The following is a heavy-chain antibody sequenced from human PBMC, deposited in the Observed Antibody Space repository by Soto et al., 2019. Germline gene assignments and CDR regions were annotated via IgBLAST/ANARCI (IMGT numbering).Heavy chain of an antibody. CDR3: VRVQISASGYHESGWSPDYGMDV. Sequence: ASVKVASKASGYAFTSYGISWVRQAPGQGIEWMRWIRDYNGNTNYAQKLQGRVTMTTDTSTSTAYMVLRSLRSDDTAVYYCVRVQISASGYHESGWSPDYGMDVWGQGPTVTVSS. D-gene: IGHD6-13*01. CDR1: GYAFTSYG. J-gene: IGHJ6*02. CDR2: IRDYNGNT. V-gene: IGHV1-18*01.